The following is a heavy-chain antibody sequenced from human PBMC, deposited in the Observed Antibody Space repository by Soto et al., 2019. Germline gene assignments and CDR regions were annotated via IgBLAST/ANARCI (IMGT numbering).Heavy chain of an antibody. J-gene: IGHJ4*02. Sequence: SQTLSLTCAISGDSVSSNSAAWNCIRQSPSRGLEWLGRTYYRSKWYNDYAVSVKSRITINPDTSKNQFSLQLNSVTPEDTAVYFCASAAAANFDDCGQGNLVTITS. D-gene: IGHD6-13*01. CDR1: GDSVSSNSAA. V-gene: IGHV6-1*01. CDR2: TYYRSKWYN. CDR3: ASAAAANFDD.